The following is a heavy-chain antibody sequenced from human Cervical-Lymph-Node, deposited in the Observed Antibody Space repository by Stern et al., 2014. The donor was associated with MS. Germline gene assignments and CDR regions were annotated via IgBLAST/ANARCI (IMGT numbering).Heavy chain of an antibody. CDR3: ARSYNWSPFDP. V-gene: IGHV2-70*04. Sequence: QVTLKESGPAMVKPTQTLTLTCTFSGFSLSTSGMRVSWIRQPPGKALEWLARIGLDNTEFYSPSLKTRLTISKDTSRNQVVLVMTNMDPTDTATYFCARSYNWSPFDPWGQGTLVTVSS. D-gene: IGHD1-1*01. CDR2: IGLDNTE. J-gene: IGHJ5*02. CDR1: GFSLSTSGMR.